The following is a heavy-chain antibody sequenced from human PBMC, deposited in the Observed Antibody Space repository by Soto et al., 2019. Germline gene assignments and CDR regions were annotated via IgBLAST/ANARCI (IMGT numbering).Heavy chain of an antibody. D-gene: IGHD2-21*02. CDR2: ISYDGSNK. J-gene: IGHJ4*02. V-gene: IGHV3-30*18. CDR1: GFTFSSYG. Sequence: GGSLRLSCAASGFTFSSYGMHWVRQAPGKGLEWVAVISYDGSNKYYADSVKGRFTISRDNSKNTLYLQMNSLRAEDTAVYYCAKDPHVVVTASSYFDYWGQGTLVTVSS. CDR3: AKDPHVVVTASSYFDY.